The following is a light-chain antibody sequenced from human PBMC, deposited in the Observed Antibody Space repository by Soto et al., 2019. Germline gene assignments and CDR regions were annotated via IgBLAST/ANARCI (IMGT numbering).Light chain of an antibody. CDR2: WAS. V-gene: IGKV4-1*01. J-gene: IGKJ1*01. CDR1: QSVFYSSNSKNY. CDR3: QQYYTAPTWT. Sequence: DIVMTQSPDSLAVSLGERATINCKSSQSVFYSSNSKNYLAWYQQKPGQPPKLLIYWASTRESGVPDRFSGSGPGTDFTLTIASLQAEDVAVYYCQQYYTAPTWTFGQGTKVEIK.